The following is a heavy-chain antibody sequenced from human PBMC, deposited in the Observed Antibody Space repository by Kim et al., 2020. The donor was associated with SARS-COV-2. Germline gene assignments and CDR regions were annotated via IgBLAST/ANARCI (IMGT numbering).Heavy chain of an antibody. J-gene: IGHJ4*02. CDR1: GFTFSSYA. Sequence: GGSLRLSCAASGFTFSSYAMHWVRQAPGKGLEWVAVISYDGSNKYYADSVKGRFTISRDNSKNTLYLQMNSLRAEDTAVYYCASRRGVRGIDYWGQGTLVTVSS. D-gene: IGHD3-10*01. CDR2: ISYDGSNK. V-gene: IGHV3-30*04. CDR3: ASRRGVRGIDY.